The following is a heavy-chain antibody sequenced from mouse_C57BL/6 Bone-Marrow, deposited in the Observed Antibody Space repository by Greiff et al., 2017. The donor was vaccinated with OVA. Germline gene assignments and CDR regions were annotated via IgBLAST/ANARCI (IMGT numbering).Heavy chain of an antibody. V-gene: IGHV5-6*01. CDR3: ARPHYYGSSSFAY. J-gene: IGHJ3*01. D-gene: IGHD1-1*01. CDR1: GFTFSSYG. CDR2: ISSGGSYT. Sequence: EVKLMESGGDLVKPGGSLKLSCAASGFTFSSYGMSWVRQTPDKRLEWVATISSGGSYTYYPDSVKGRFTISRDNAKNTLYLQMSSLKSEDTAMYYCARPHYYGSSSFAYWGQGTLVTVSA.